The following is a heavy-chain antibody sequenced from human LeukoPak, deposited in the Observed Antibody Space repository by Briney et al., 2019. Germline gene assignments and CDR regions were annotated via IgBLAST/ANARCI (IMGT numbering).Heavy chain of an antibody. CDR3: ARLRQNWDFDL. V-gene: IGHV4-4*02. CDR2: IYHNAVT. CDR1: GGSISSNNW. J-gene: IGHJ2*01. Sequence: SETLSLTCAVSGGSISSNNWWSWVRQSPGKGLEWIGEIYHNAVTNNNPSLKSRVTILVDKSKNQFSLSLRSVTAADTAVYYCARLRQNWDFDLWGRGTRVTVSS.